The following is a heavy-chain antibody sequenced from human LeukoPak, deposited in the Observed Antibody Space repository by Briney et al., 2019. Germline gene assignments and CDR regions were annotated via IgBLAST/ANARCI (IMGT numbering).Heavy chain of an antibody. V-gene: IGHV3-7*01. D-gene: IGHD5-18*01. CDR1: GFIFSRYW. CDR2: INPDGNKK. J-gene: IGHJ4*02. CDR3: ARDLAYSRLDY. Sequence: GGSLRLSCAASGFIFSRYWMSWVRQAPGKGLEWVASINPDGNKKYSADSVKGRFTISRDNAENSLYLQMNSLRVEDTAFYYCARDLAYSRLDYWGQGMLVTVSS.